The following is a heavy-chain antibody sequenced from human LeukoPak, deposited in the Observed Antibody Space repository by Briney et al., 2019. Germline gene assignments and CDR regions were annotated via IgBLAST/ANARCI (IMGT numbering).Heavy chain of an antibody. CDR3: ARASISYYYGSGSYPFFDY. CDR1: GGSISSGGYY. J-gene: IGHJ4*02. CDR2: IYYSGST. D-gene: IGHD3-10*01. V-gene: IGHV4-31*03. Sequence: PSQTLSLTCTVSGGSISSGGYYWSWIRQHPGKGLEWIGYIYYSGSTYYNPSLKSRVTISVDTSKNQFSLKLSSVTAADTAVYYCARASISYYYGSGSYPFFDYWGQGSLVTVSS.